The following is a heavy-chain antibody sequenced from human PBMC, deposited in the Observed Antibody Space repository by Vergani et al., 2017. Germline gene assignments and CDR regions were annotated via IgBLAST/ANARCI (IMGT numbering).Heavy chain of an antibody. Sequence: VQLLESGGGLVQPGGSLRLSCAASGFTFSSYGMHWVRQAPGKGLEWVAVISYDGSNKYYADSVKGRFTISRDNSKKTLYLQMNSLRAEDTAVYYCAKDLRYCSGGSCYFRNWFDPWGQGTLVTVSS. CDR3: AKDLRYCSGGSCYFRNWFDP. CDR1: GFTFSSYG. V-gene: IGHV3-30*18. D-gene: IGHD2-15*01. CDR2: ISYDGSNK. J-gene: IGHJ5*02.